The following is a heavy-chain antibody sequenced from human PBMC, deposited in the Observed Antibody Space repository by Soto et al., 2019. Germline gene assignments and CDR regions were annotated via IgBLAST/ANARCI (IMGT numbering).Heavy chain of an antibody. CDR2: ISNSGDFQ. V-gene: IGHV3-30*18. J-gene: IGHJ4*02. D-gene: IGHD4-4*01. CDR3: AKVFAGSYSNFFDF. Sequence: SLRLSCAASGFTFDSVGMHWVRQAPGEGLEWVALISNSGDFQSYADSVRGRCTISRDNSNNTLSLHLNSLKTDDTAMCYCAKVFAGSYSNFFDFWGPGTMVTVSS. CDR1: GFTFDSVG.